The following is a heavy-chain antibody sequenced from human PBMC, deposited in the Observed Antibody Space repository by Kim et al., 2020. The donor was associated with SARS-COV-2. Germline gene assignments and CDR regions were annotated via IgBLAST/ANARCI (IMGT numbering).Heavy chain of an antibody. V-gene: IGHV3-30*18. CDR1: GFTFSSYG. CDR3: AKDLGLLWFGELFSYGMDA. J-gene: IGHJ6*02. Sequence: GGSLRLSCAASGFTFSSYGMHWVRQAPGKGLEWVAVISYDGSNKYYADSVKGRFTISRDNSKNTLYLQMNSLRAEDTAVYYCAKDLGLLWFGELFSYGMDAGGQGPTVTASS. CDR2: ISYDGSNK. D-gene: IGHD3-10*01.